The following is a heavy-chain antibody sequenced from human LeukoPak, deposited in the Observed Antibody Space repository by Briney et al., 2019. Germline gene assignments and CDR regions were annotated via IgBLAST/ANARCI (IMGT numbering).Heavy chain of an antibody. CDR1: GFTFDDYG. CDR2: INWNGGST. J-gene: IGHJ3*02. V-gene: IGHV3-20*01. D-gene: IGHD3-22*01. Sequence: GGSLRLSCAASGFTFDDYGMSWVRQAPGKGLEWVSGINWNGGSTGYADSVKGRFTISRDNAKNSLYLQMNSLRAEDTALYHCARSYYYDSSGHGAAFDIWGQGTMVTVSS. CDR3: ARSYYYDSSGHGAAFDI.